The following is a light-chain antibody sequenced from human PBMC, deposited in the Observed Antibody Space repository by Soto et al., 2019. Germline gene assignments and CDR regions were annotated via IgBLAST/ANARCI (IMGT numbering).Light chain of an antibody. CDR1: SSNIGSNT. J-gene: IGLJ1*01. V-gene: IGLV1-44*01. CDR2: ANN. CDR3: AACDDSLNGYV. Sequence: VLTQPPSASGTPGQRVTISCSGSSSNIGSNTVNWYQQPPGTAPKLLIHANNQRPSGVPDRFSGSKSGTSASLAISWLQSEEADYYCAACDDSLNGYVFGTGTKSPS.